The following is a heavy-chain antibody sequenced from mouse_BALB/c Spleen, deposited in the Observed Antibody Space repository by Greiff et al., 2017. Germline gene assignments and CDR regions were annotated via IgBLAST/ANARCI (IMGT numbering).Heavy chain of an antibody. J-gene: IGHJ4*01. Sequence: EVQLQESGPGLVKPSQSLSLTCTVTGYSITSDYAWNWIRQFPGNKLEWMGYISYSGSTSYNPSLKSRISITRDTSKNQFFLQLNSVTTEDTATYYCARRIFYYYAMDYWGQGTSVTVSS. CDR2: ISYSGST. CDR3: ARRIFYYYAMDY. CDR1: GYSITSDYA. V-gene: IGHV3-2*02.